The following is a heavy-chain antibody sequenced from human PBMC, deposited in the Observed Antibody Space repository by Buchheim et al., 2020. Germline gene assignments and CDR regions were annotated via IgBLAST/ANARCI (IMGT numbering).Heavy chain of an antibody. D-gene: IGHD3-3*01. CDR3: ARDFWSGYYVGYYYGMDV. J-gene: IGHJ6*02. CDR1: GGSVSSGSYY. CDR2: IYYSGST. Sequence: QVQLQESGPGLVKPSETLSLTCTVSGGSVSSGSYYWSWIRQPPGKGLEWIGYIYYSGSTNYHPSLKSRVTISVDTSKNQFSLKLSSVTAADTAVYYCARDFWSGYYVGYYYGMDVWGQGTT. V-gene: IGHV4-61*01.